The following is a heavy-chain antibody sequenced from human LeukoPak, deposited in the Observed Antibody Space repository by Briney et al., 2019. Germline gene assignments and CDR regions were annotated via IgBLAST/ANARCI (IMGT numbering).Heavy chain of an antibody. CDR3: VRRTYYYDDTARARED. CDR1: GGSFSGFY. J-gene: IGHJ4*02. V-gene: IGHV4-34*01. D-gene: IGHD3-22*01. CDR2: INPSGNT. Sequence: SETLSLTCAVHGGSFSGFYWKWIRRSPGKGLECIGEINPSGNTDYNPSLKSRVTISVDTSKNHLSLKLKSVTAADTAVYYCVRRTYYYDDTARAREDWGQGTLVTVSS.